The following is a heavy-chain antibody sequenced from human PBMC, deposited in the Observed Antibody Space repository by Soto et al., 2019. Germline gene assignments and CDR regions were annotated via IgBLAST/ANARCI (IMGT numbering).Heavy chain of an antibody. Sequence: GGSLRLSCAASGFTFSSYSMNWVRQAPGKGLEWVSSLSGSSSFIYYADSVKGRFTISRDNAKNTLYLQMNSLRAENTAVYYCARSGLSFDAFDIWGQGTMVTVSS. J-gene: IGHJ3*02. V-gene: IGHV3-21*01. CDR3: ARSGLSFDAFDI. CDR2: LSGSSSFI. CDR1: GFTFSSYS. D-gene: IGHD6-25*01.